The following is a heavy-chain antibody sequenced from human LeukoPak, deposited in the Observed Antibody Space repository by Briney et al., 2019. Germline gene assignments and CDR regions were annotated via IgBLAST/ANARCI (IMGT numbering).Heavy chain of an antibody. Sequence: GGSLRLSCAASGFTYSSYEMNWVRQAPGKGLEWVSYISSSGSTIYYADSVKGRFTISRDNAKNSLYLQMNSLRAEDTALYYCAKDGDTVSGTYYFDMDVWGKGTTVTTSS. V-gene: IGHV3-48*03. CDR2: ISSSGSTI. D-gene: IGHD1-26*01. CDR1: GFTYSSYE. CDR3: AKDGDTVSGTYYFDMDV. J-gene: IGHJ6*03.